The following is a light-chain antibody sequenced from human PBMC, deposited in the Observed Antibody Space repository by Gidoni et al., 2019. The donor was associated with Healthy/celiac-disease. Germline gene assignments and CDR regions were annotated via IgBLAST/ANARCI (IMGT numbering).Light chain of an antibody. V-gene: IGKV1-5*03. CDR3: QQNNSYWT. CDR1: QSISSW. J-gene: IGKJ1*01. Sequence: IQMTQSPSTLPASVGDRVTITCSASQSISSWLAWYQQKPGKAPKLLIYTASSLESGDPSRFSGSGSGTEFTLTISSLQPDYFATYYCQQNNSYWTFGQGTKVEIK. CDR2: TAS.